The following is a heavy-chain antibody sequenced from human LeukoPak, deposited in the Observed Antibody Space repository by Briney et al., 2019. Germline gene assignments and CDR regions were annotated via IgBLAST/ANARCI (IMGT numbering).Heavy chain of an antibody. CDR2: IGTSSNNI. CDR1: GLTFSRYN. V-gene: IGHV3-21*01. CDR3: ASGTVGNYALDY. Sequence: GGSLTLSCAASGLTFSRYNMNWVRQAPGKGLEWVSSIGTSSNNIYYTDSVEGRFTISRDNAKNSLYLQVDSLRVEDTAVYFCASGTVGNYALDYWGQGTLVTVSS. J-gene: IGHJ4*02. D-gene: IGHD1-7*01.